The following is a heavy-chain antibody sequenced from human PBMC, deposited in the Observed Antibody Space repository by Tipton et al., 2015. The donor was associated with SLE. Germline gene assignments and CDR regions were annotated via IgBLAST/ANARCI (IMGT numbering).Heavy chain of an antibody. Sequence: LRLSCTVSGGSISSSTYYWTWIRQSAGKGLEWIGRISTSGSTIYNPSLKSRVSISEDTSNKQFSLNLRSVTVADTAVYYCARDGADRSGYEAFDIWGQGIMVTVSS. V-gene: IGHV4-61*02. J-gene: IGHJ3*02. CDR1: GGSISSSTYY. CDR2: ISTSGST. CDR3: ARDGADRSGYEAFDI. D-gene: IGHD3-22*01.